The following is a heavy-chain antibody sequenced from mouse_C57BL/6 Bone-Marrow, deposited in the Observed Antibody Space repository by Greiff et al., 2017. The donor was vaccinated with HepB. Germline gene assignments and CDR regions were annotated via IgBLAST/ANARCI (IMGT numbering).Heavy chain of an antibody. CDR1: GFTFSDFY. V-gene: IGHV7-1*01. Sequence: EAKLVESGGGLVQSGRSLRLSCATSGFTFSDFYMEWVRQAPGKGLEWIAASRNKANDYTTEYSASVKGRFIVSRDTSQSILYLQMNALRAEDTAIYYCARDDGYWYFDVWGTGTTVTVSS. CDR3: ARDDGYWYFDV. CDR2: SRNKANDYTT. D-gene: IGHD1-1*02. J-gene: IGHJ1*03.